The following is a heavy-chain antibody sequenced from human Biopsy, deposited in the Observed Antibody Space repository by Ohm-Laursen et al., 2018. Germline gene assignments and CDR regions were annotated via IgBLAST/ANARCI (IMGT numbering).Heavy chain of an antibody. CDR3: AKHGSGWTGDDALHI. D-gene: IGHD6-19*01. V-gene: IGHV4-59*08. CDR2: ISYSGST. J-gene: IGHJ3*02. CDR1: GGSISGSS. Sequence: TLSLTWTVSGGSISGSSWSWIRQAPGRGLEWVGYISYSGSTSNNPSLKSRITISVDTSKNQISLKVTSVTAADTAVYYCAKHGSGWTGDDALHIWGQGTMATVSS.